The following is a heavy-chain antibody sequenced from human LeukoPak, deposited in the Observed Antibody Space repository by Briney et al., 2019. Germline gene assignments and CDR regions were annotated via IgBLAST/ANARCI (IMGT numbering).Heavy chain of an antibody. CDR3: ARGIVVWYPYYYYYMDV. J-gene: IGHJ6*03. Sequence: TSSETLSLTCAVYGGSFSGYYWSWIRQPPGKGLEWIGEINHSGSTNYNPSLKSRVTISVDTSKNQFSLKLSSVTAADTAVYYCARGIVVWYPYYYYYMDVWGKGTAVTVSS. V-gene: IGHV4-34*01. D-gene: IGHD6-13*01. CDR2: INHSGST. CDR1: GGSFSGYY.